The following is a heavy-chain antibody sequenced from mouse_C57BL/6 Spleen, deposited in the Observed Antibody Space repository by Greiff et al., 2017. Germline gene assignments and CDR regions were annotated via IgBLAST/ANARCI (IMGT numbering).Heavy chain of an antibody. D-gene: IGHD1-1*01. CDR1: GYTFTSYW. CDR3: ARPNYGSSWYFDV. V-gene: IGHV1-69*01. CDR2: IDPSDSYT. Sequence: QVQLQQSGAELVMPGASVKLSCKASGYTFTSYWMHWVKQRPGQGLEWIGEIDPSDSYTNYNQKFKGKSTLTVDKSSSTAYMQLSSLTSEDSAVYYCARPNYGSSWYFDVWGTGTTVTVSS. J-gene: IGHJ1*03.